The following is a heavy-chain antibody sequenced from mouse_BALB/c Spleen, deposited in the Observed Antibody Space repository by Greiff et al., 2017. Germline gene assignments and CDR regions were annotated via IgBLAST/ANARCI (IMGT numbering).Heavy chain of an antibody. Sequence: EVQLQQSGPELVKPGASVKMSCKASGYTFTSYVMHWVKQKPGQGLEWIGYINPYNDGTKYNEKFKGKATLTSDKSSSTAYMELSSLTSEDSAVYYCASSSSYVRYYAMDYWGQGTSVTVSS. CDR2: INPYNDGT. J-gene: IGHJ4*01. D-gene: IGHD1-1*01. V-gene: IGHV1-14*01. CDR1: GYTFTSYV. CDR3: ASSSSYVRYYAMDY.